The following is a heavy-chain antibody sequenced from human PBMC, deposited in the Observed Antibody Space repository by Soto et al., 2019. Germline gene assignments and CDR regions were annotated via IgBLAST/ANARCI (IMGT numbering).Heavy chain of an antibody. CDR3: ARGGCTNGVCYIPREYGMDV. CDR2: IIPIFGTA. CDR1: GGTFSSYA. D-gene: IGHD2-8*01. J-gene: IGHJ6*02. Sequence: SVKVSCKASGGTFSSYAISWVRQAPGQGLEWMGGIIPIFGTANYAQKFQGRVTITADKSTSTAYMELSSLRSEDTAVYYCARGGCTNGVCYIPREYGMDVWGQGTTVTVSS. V-gene: IGHV1-69*06.